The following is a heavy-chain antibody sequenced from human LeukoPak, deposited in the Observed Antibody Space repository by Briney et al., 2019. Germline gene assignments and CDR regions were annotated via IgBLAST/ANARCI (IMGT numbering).Heavy chain of an antibody. J-gene: IGHJ4*02. CDR1: GYTFTSYD. Sequence: ASVKVSCKASGYTFTSYDINWVRQATGQGLEWMGWMNPNNGNTGHAQKFQGRVTMTRNTSISTAYMELSSLRSEDTAVYYCARSFGVVIPFDYWGQGTLVTVSS. CDR3: ARSFGVVIPFDY. CDR2: MNPNNGNT. D-gene: IGHD3-3*01. V-gene: IGHV1-8*01.